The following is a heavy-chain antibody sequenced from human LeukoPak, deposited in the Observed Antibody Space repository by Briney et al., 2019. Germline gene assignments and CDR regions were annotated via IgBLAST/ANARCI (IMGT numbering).Heavy chain of an antibody. Sequence: ASAKVSRKASGYTFTSYYMHGVRQAPAQGLEWMGIINSSGGSTSYAQKFQGRVTMNRDTYTSTVYMEQRSLRSEDTAVYYCARGEQWLAGGYWGWGKLVTVS. D-gene: IGHD6-19*01. CDR3: ARGEQWLAGGY. V-gene: IGHV1-46*01. J-gene: IGHJ4*02. CDR1: GYTFTSYY. CDR2: INSSGGST.